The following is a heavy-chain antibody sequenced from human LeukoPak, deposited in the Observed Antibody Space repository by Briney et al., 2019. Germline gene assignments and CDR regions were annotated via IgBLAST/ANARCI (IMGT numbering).Heavy chain of an antibody. CDR2: IYYSGST. J-gene: IGHJ4*02. D-gene: IGHD3-22*01. Sequence: SETLSLTCTVSGGSISSSSYYWGWIRQPPGKGLEWIGSIYYSGSTYYNPPLKSRVTISVDTSKNQFSLKLSSVTAADTAVYYCASTSGSLGYDSSGYPIDYWGQGTLVTVSS. CDR3: ASTSGSLGYDSSGYPIDY. CDR1: GGSISSSSYY. V-gene: IGHV4-39*07.